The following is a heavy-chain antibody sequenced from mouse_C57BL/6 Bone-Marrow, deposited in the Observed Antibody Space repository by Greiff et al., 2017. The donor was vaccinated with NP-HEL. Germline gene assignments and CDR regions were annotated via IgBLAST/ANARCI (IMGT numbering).Heavy chain of an antibody. Sequence: VQLQQSGPGLVQPSPSLSITCTVSGFSLTSYGVHWVRQSPGKGLEWLGVIWRGGSTDYNAAFISRLSISKDNSKSQVLFKMNSLQADDTAIYYCASITTVVATRAMDYWGQGTSVTVSS. CDR3: ASITTVVATRAMDY. CDR1: GFSLTSYG. J-gene: IGHJ4*01. CDR2: IWRGGST. V-gene: IGHV2-2*01. D-gene: IGHD1-1*01.